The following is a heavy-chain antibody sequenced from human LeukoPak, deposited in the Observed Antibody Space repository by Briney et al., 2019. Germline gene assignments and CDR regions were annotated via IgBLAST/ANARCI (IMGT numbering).Heavy chain of an antibody. CDR2: FYPEEGEI. CDR1: GYTVTEVS. V-gene: IGHV1-24*01. J-gene: IGHJ4*02. CDR3: ATEAVSLVSSGYRNFDY. Sequence: ASVKVSCKVSGYTVTEVSMQWVRQAPGKGLEWMGGFYPEEGEIVYAQKFQGRITMTEDTSTDTAYMDLGSLRPEDTAIYYCATEAVSLVSSGYRNFDYWGQGTLVTVSS. D-gene: IGHD6-25*01.